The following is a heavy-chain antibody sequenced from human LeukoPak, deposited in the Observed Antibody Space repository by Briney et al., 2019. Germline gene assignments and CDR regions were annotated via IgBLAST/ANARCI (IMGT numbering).Heavy chain of an antibody. CDR2: ISSSGSTI. Sequence: GGSLRLSCAASGFTFSDYYMSWIRQAPGKGLEWVSYISSSGSTIYYADSVKGRFTISRDNSKNTLYLQMNSLRAEDTAVYYCARVTYGSGTYGAFDYWGQGTLVTVSS. CDR1: GFTFSDYY. J-gene: IGHJ4*02. D-gene: IGHD3-10*01. CDR3: ARVTYGSGTYGAFDY. V-gene: IGHV3-11*01.